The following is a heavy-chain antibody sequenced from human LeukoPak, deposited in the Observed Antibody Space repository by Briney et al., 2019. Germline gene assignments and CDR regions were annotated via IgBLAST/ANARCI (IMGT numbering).Heavy chain of an antibody. CDR1: GFTFSTYS. J-gene: IGHJ1*01. CDR3: ARALSQELIRYSQD. Sequence: PGGSLRLSCAASGFTFSTYSMNWVRQAPGKGLEWVSYISSSSSTKYYADSVKGRFTISRDNSKNTLYLQMNSLRADDTAVYYCARALSQELIRYSQDWGQGTLVSVSS. CDR2: ISSSSSTK. D-gene: IGHD1-1*01. V-gene: IGHV3-48*01.